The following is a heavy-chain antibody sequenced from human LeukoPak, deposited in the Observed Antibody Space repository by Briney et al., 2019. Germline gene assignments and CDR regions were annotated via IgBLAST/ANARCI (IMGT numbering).Heavy chain of an antibody. CDR1: GYSISRGYY. J-gene: IGHJ4*02. V-gene: IGHV4-38-2*01. CDR2: IYHTGST. Sequence: PSETLSLTCGVSGYSISRGYYWAWIRPPPGKGLEWIGTIYHTGSTYYTPSLGSRVAISVDTSKNEFSLNLNSVTAADTAVYYCARAGWIITSGIDYWGQGALVTVSS. CDR3: ARAGWIITSGIDY. D-gene: IGHD3-10*01.